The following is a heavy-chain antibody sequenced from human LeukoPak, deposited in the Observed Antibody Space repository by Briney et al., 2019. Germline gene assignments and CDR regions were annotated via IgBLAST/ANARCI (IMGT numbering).Heavy chain of an antibody. D-gene: IGHD6-6*01. Sequence: ASVKVSCTASVYTFTGYYMHWVRQAPAQGLEWMGWINPNSGGTNYAQKFQGRVTMTRDTSISTAYMELSRLRSDDTAVYYCARVAIEYSSSSSIRFDYWGQGTLVTVSS. V-gene: IGHV1-2*02. CDR1: VYTFTGYY. J-gene: IGHJ4*02. CDR2: INPNSGGT. CDR3: ARVAIEYSSSSSIRFDY.